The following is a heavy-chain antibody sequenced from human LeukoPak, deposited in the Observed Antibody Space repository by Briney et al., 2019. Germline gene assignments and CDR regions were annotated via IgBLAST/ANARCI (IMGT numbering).Heavy chain of an antibody. CDR1: GYTFTGYY. CDR2: INPNSGGT. Sequence: WASVKVSCKASGYTFTGYYMHWVRQAPGQGLEWMGWINPNSGGTNYAQKFQGRVTMTEDTSTDTAYMELSSLRSEDTAVYYCATYGDYGDYRSLGYWGQGTLVTVPS. CDR3: ATYGDYGDYRSLGY. J-gene: IGHJ4*02. D-gene: IGHD4-17*01. V-gene: IGHV1-2*02.